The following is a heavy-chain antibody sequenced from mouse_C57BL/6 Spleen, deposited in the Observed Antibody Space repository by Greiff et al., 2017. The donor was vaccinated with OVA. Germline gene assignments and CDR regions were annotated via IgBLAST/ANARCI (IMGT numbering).Heavy chain of an antibody. V-gene: IGHV1-42*01. Sequence: EVQLVESGPELVKPGASVKISCKASGYSFTGYYMNWVKQSPEKSLEWIGEINPSTGGTTYNQKFKAKATLTVDKSSSTAYMQLKSLTSEDSAVYYCATGTEWYFDVWGTGTTVTVSS. J-gene: IGHJ1*03. CDR3: ATGTEWYFDV. CDR2: INPSTGGT. D-gene: IGHD4-1*01. CDR1: GYSFTGYY.